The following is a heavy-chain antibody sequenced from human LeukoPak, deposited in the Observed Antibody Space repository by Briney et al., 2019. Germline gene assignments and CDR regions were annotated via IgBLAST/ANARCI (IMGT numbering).Heavy chain of an antibody. CDR2: IYPGDSDT. CDR3: AKGGSGLTDAFDI. D-gene: IGHD3-10*01. CDR1: GYSFTNYW. V-gene: IGHV5-51*01. J-gene: IGHJ3*02. Sequence: GESLKISCEGSGYSFTNYWIDWVRQMPGKGLEWMGMIYPGDSDTRYSPSFQGQVTISADKSISTAYLQWSSLKASDTAMYYCAKGGSGLTDAFDIWGQGTMVTVSS.